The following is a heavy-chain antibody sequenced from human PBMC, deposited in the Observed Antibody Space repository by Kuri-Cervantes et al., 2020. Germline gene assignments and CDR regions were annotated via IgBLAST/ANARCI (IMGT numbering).Heavy chain of an antibody. CDR3: ARPTSSWYVGQNDY. V-gene: IGHV1-2*02. CDR1: GYTFTGYY. CDR2: INPNSGGT. J-gene: IGHJ4*02. D-gene: IGHD6-13*01. Sequence: ASVKVSCKASGYTFTGYYMHWVRQAPGQGLEWVGWINPNSGGTNYAQKFQGRVTMTRDTSISTAYMELSSLKASDTAMYYCARPTSSWYVGQNDYWGQGTLVTVSS.